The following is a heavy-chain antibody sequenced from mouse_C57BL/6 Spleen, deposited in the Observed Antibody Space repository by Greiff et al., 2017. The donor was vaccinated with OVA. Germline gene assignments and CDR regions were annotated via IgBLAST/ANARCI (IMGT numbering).Heavy chain of an antibody. V-gene: IGHV1-55*01. CDR3: ARGGYYGSSSSSWFAY. D-gene: IGHD1-1*01. CDR2: IYPGSGST. Sequence: QVQLKQPGAELVKPGASVKMSCKASGYTFTSYWITWVKQRPGQGLEWIGDIYPGSGSTNYNEKFKSKATLTVDTSSSTAYMQLSSLTSEDSAVYYCARGGYYGSSSSSWFAYWGQGTLVTVSA. CDR1: GYTFTSYW. J-gene: IGHJ3*01.